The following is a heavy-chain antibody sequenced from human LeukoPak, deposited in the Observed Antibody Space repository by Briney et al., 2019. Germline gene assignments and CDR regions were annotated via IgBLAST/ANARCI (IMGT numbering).Heavy chain of an antibody. J-gene: IGHJ4*02. Sequence: PGGSLRLSCAASGFTFSSYAMSWVRQAPGKGLEWVSAISGSGGSTYYADSVKGRFTISRDNAKNSLYLQMNSLRAEDTAVYYCARVSFRGVIVYYFDYWGQGTLVTVSS. CDR3: ARVSFRGVIVYYFDY. D-gene: IGHD3-16*02. CDR2: ISGSGGST. CDR1: GFTFSSYA. V-gene: IGHV3-23*01.